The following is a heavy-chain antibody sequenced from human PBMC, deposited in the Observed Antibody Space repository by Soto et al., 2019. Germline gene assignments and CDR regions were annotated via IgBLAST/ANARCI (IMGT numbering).Heavy chain of an antibody. Sequence: PSETLSLTCTVSGGSISSSSYYWGWIRQPPGKGLERIGSIYYRGSTYYNTYLKSRVTISVNTSKNQYYMQLSSVTAADTAVYYCVRGTYYDILTGYSTSNWFDPWGQGTLVTVSS. D-gene: IGHD3-9*01. CDR3: VRGTYYDILTGYSTSNWFDP. V-gene: IGHV4-39*07. J-gene: IGHJ5*02. CDR1: GGSISSSSYY. CDR2: IYYRGST.